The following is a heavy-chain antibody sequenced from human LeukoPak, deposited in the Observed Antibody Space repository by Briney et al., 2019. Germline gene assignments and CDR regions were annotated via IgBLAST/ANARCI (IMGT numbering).Heavy chain of an antibody. CDR3: VTAAVAGTVY. CDR2: ITSSSTTK. D-gene: IGHD6-19*01. Sequence: GGSLRLSCAASGFTFRSYNMNWVRQAPGKGLEWVSHITSSSTTKYYADSVEGRFAISRDNAKSSLFLQMNGLRDEDTAVYYCVTAAVAGTVYWGQGTLVTVSS. J-gene: IGHJ4*02. CDR1: GFTFRSYN. V-gene: IGHV3-48*02.